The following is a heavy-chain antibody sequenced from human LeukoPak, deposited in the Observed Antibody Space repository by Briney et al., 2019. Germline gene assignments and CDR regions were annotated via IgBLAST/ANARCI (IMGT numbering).Heavy chain of an antibody. J-gene: IGHJ4*02. V-gene: IGHV3-7*01. CDR1: GFTFSSSW. CDR3: ARPRVPDS. CDR2: ISPDGSET. Sequence: GGSLRLSCAASGFTFSSSWMSWVRQAPGKGLEWVANISPDGSETNYVDSVKGRFTISRDSAKNSLYLQMNSLRAEDTAVYYCARPRVPDSWGQGTLVTVSS.